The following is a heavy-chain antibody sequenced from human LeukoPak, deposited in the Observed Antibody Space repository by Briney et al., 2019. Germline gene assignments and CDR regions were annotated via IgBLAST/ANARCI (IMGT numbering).Heavy chain of an antibody. V-gene: IGHV3-30*02. D-gene: IGHD1-26*01. CDR1: GFTFSSYG. CDR2: IQNDESKI. J-gene: IGHJ4*02. Sequence: GGSLRLSCAASGFTFSSYGMHWVRQAPGKGLEWVAYIQNDESKIHYTDSVKGRFTISRDNAKNSLYLQMNSLRAEDTAVYYCASFPWDLRPTWGQGTLVSVAS. CDR3: ASFPWDLRPT.